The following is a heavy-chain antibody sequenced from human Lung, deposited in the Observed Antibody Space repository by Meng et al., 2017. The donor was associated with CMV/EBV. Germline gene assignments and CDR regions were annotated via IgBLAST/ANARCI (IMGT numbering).Heavy chain of an antibody. CDR2: IYYSGSS. Sequence: SETLSLXCTVSGASIDSDNYYWSWIRQPPGKGLEWIGYIYYSGSSFYNPSLKSRVTISLNMSKNQFSLYLSSVTAADTAVYYCARADYYNLMDVWGQGTTVTVYS. CDR1: GASIDSDNYY. CDR3: ARADYYNLMDV. J-gene: IGHJ6*02. V-gene: IGHV4-30-4*08.